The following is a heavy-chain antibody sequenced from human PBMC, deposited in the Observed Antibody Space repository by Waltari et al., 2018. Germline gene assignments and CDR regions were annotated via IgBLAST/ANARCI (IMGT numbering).Heavy chain of an antibody. J-gene: IGHJ5*02. D-gene: IGHD3-16*01. Sequence: QVQLQESGPGLVKPSQTLSLTCIVSGASMNSSSYYWSWIRQPAGKGLEWIGRIYTSGLTDYNPSLKSRVTISMDTSKSQFSLKLRSMTAADTAVYYCVRASASFNNWFDPWGQGTLVTVSS. CDR1: GASMNSSSYY. CDR2: IYTSGLT. CDR3: VRASASFNNWFDP. V-gene: IGHV4-61*02.